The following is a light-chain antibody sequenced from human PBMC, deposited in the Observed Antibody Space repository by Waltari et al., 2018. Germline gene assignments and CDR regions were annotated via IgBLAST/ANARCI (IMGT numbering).Light chain of an antibody. CDR3: QLWESSSDHPL. CDR2: VDY. Sequence: SNVLTQPPSVSVAPGQTATISCGGTKVGSHSVHWYQQKSGQAPLLVLPVDYARPSGIPEGFSGSSSGNTDTLTISRVEDGDEADYYCQLWESSSDHPLFGGGTRLTVL. V-gene: IGLV3-21*02. J-gene: IGLJ3*02. CDR1: KVGSHS.